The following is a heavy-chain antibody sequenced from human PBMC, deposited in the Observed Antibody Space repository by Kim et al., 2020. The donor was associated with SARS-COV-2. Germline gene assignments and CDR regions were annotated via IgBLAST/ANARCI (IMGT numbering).Heavy chain of an antibody. J-gene: IGHJ5*02. Sequence: GESLKISCKGSGYSFTSYWISWVRQMPGKGLEWMGRIDPSDSYTNYSPSFQGHVTISADKSISTAYLQWSSLKASDTAMYYCARSGFGELSYRLPQRNWFDPWGQGTLVTVSS. CDR2: IDPSDSYT. CDR1: GYSFTSYW. CDR3: ARSGFGELSYRLPQRNWFDP. D-gene: IGHD3-10*01. V-gene: IGHV5-10-1*01.